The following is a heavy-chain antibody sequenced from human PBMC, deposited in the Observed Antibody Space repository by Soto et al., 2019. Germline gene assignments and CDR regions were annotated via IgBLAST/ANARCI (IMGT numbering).Heavy chain of an antibody. J-gene: IGHJ6*02. CDR3: ARGVLRIAARPYYYYGMDV. CDR2: IYHSGST. D-gene: IGHD6-6*01. CDR1: GGSISSSNW. V-gene: IGHV4-4*02. Sequence: QVQLQESGPGLVKPSGTLSLTCAVSGGSISSSNWWRWVRQPPGKGLEWIGEIYHSGSTNYNPSRKSRVTISVDKSKNQFSLKLSSVTAADTAVYYCARGVLRIAARPYYYYGMDVWGQGTTVTVSS.